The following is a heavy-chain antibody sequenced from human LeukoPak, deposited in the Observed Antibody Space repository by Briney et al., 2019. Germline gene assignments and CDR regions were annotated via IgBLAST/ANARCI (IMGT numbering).Heavy chain of an antibody. J-gene: IGHJ4*02. CDR3: ANSYGYYFDY. Sequence: GGSLRLSCAAFSGYWMTWVRQAAGKGLEWVANIKQDGSEKYYVDSVKGRFTISRDNSKNTLYLQMNSLRAEDTAVYYCANSYGYYFDYWGQGTLVTVSS. CDR1: SGYW. CDR2: IKQDGSEK. D-gene: IGHD5-18*01. V-gene: IGHV3-7*01.